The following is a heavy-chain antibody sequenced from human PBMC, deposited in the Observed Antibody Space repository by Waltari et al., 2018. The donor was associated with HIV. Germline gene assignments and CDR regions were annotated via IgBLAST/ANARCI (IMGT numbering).Heavy chain of an antibody. D-gene: IGHD1-7*01. CDR2: VNQRGIT. Sequence: QVQLQQWGTGLLKPSETLSLTCAVYGESLSGDFWSWVRQPPGKGLEWIGEVNQRGITNYKPSLKSRVVMSVDASKNQFSLKLRSVTAAEAGVYYCARAVVGHVGTIASHTFDPWSLGSLVTVSS. CDR3: ARAVVGHVGTIASHTFDP. J-gene: IGHJ5*02. CDR1: GESLSGDF. V-gene: IGHV4-34*01.